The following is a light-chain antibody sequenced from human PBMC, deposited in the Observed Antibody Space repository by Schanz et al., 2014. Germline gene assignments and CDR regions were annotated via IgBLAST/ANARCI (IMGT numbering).Light chain of an antibody. CDR1: NSDVGGYNH. J-gene: IGLJ1*01. V-gene: IGLV2-14*01. CDR2: DVN. CDR3: QSYDSSLSGYV. Sequence: QSALTQPASVSGSPGQSITISCTGTNSDVGGYNHVSWYQQYPGKAPKLMIYDVNNRPSGVSNRFSGSKSGNTASLTISGLQAEDEADYYCQSYDSSLSGYVFGTGTKLTVL.